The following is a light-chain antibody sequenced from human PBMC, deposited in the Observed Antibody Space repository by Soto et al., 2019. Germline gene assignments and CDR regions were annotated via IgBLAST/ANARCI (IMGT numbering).Light chain of an antibody. Sequence: QSALTQPASVSGSPGQSITISCSGTSSDIGTYDHVAWFQQFPGKTPKLMIYSVSNRPSGVSNRFSGSKSGNTASLTISGLQAEDEADYYCCSYAGSSTWVFGGGTKLTVL. CDR3: CSYAGSSTWV. CDR2: SVS. V-gene: IGLV2-23*02. CDR1: SSDIGTYDH. J-gene: IGLJ3*02.